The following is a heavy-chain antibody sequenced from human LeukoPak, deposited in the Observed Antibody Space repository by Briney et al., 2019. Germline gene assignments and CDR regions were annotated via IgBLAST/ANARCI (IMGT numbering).Heavy chain of an antibody. Sequence: SETLSLTCAVYAGSFSGYYWSWIRQPPGKGLEWIGEINHSGSTNYNPSLKSRVTISVDTSKNQFSLKLSSVTAADTAVYYCARGRRTYYDSSGYYHLDYWGQGTLVTVSS. D-gene: IGHD3-22*01. CDR3: ARGRRTYYDSSGYYHLDY. CDR2: INHSGST. V-gene: IGHV4-34*01. J-gene: IGHJ4*02. CDR1: AGSFSGYY.